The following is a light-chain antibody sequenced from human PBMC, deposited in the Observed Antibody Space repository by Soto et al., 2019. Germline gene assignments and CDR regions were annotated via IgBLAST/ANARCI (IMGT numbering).Light chain of an antibody. J-gene: IGKJ4*01. CDR1: RSVGNNY. V-gene: IGKV3-20*01. CDR3: QQYAYSPLT. Sequence: EMVLTQSPGTLSLSPGERATLSCRASRSVGNNYLAWDQQRPGEAANLLIYDASSKATGIPHRLRGSGSGTDFTLTINSLEPEDFAMYYCQQYAYSPLTFGRGTKVEIK. CDR2: DAS.